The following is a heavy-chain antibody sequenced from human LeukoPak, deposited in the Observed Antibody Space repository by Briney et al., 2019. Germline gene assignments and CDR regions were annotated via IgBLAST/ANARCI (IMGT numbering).Heavy chain of an antibody. Sequence: SETLSLTCTVSGGSISSSSYYWGWIRQPPGKGLEWIGSIYYSGSTYYNPSLKSRVTISVDTSKNQFSLKLSSVTAADTAVYYCARALDSSGYYLDAFDIWGQGTMVTVSS. CDR3: ARALDSSGYYLDAFDI. CDR2: IYYSGST. J-gene: IGHJ3*02. CDR1: GGSISSSSYY. V-gene: IGHV4-39*07. D-gene: IGHD3-22*01.